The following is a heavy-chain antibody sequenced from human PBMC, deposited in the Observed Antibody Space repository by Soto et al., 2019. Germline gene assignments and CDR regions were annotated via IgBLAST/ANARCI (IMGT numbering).Heavy chain of an antibody. D-gene: IGHD3-22*01. Sequence: GGSLRLSCAASGFTFDDYAMHWVRQAPGKGLEWVSGISWNSGSIGYADSVKGRFTISRDNAKNSLYLQMNSLIAEDTAFYYCAKSVAYDSSGYYYDYWGQGTLVTVSS. CDR2: ISWNSGSI. CDR1: GFTFDDYA. CDR3: AKSVAYDSSGYYYDY. V-gene: IGHV3-9*01. J-gene: IGHJ4*02.